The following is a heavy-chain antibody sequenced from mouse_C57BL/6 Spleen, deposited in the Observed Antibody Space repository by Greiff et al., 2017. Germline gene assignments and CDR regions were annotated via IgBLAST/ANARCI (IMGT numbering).Heavy chain of an antibody. CDR2: FYPGSGSI. V-gene: IGHV1-62-2*01. CDR3: ARHDGYYGSSYGYFDV. CDR1: GYTFTEYT. J-gene: IGHJ1*03. D-gene: IGHD1-1*01. Sequence: VQLQQSGAELVKPGASVKMSCKASGYTFTEYTIHWVKQRSGQGLEWIGWFYPGSGSIKYNEKFKDKATLTADKSSSTVYMELSRVTSGDSAVDFCARHDGYYGSSYGYFDVWGTGTTVTVSS.